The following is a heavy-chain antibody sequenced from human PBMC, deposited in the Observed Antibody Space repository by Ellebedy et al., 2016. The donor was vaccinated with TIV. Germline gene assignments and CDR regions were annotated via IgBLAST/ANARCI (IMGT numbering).Heavy chain of an antibody. D-gene: IGHD5-12*01. CDR3: ARDFGHSGYDLLDY. CDR1: GFTFSSHW. V-gene: IGHV3-7*01. J-gene: IGHJ4*02. Sequence: GGSLRLSCVASGFTFSSHWMSWVRQAPGKGLEWVANIGQDGSEKYYGDSVKGRFTISRDNARDSLYLQMDSLRVEDTAVYYCARDFGHSGYDLLDYWGQGTLVTVSS. CDR2: IGQDGSEK.